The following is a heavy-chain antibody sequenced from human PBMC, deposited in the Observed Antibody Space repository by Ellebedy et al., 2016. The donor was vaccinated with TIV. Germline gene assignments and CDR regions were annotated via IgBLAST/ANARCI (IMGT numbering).Heavy chain of an antibody. D-gene: IGHD3-3*01. CDR2: IWYDGSNK. CDR1: GFTFSSYG. V-gene: IGHV3-33*01. Sequence: GESLKISCAASGFTFSSYGMHWVRQAPGKGLEWVAVIWYDGSNKYYADSVKGRFTISRDNSKNTLYLQMNSLRAEDTAVYYCARVRGLWSGYYYYYMDVWGKGTTVTVSS. CDR3: ARVRGLWSGYYYYYMDV. J-gene: IGHJ6*03.